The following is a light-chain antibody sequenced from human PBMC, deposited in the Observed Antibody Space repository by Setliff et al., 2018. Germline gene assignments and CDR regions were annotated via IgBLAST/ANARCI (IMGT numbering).Light chain of an antibody. CDR1: SSDIGAGYS. CDR3: QSYGGSLSGEV. V-gene: IGLV1-40*01. Sequence: QSVLTQPPSVSGAPGQRVTISCTGSSSDIGAGYSVHWHQQLPGTAPKLLVYGNTNRPSGVPDRFSGSKSGTSASLAITGLQAEDEADYYCQSYGGSLSGEVFGTGTKVTVL. CDR2: GNT. J-gene: IGLJ1*01.